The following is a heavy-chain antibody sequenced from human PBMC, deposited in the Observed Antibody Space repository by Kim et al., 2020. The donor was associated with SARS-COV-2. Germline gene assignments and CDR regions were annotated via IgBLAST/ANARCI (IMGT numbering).Heavy chain of an antibody. J-gene: IGHJ2*01. CDR3: ARSVVVPAAKGGYFDL. V-gene: IGHV4-39*07. Sequence: RKRRVTISVDTYKNQFSLKLSSVTAADTAVYYCARSVVVPAAKGGYFDLWGRGTLVTVSS. D-gene: IGHD2-2*01.